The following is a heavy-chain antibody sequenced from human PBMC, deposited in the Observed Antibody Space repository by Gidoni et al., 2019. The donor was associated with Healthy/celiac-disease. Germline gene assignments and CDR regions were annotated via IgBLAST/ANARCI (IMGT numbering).Heavy chain of an antibody. CDR2: ISYDGSNK. D-gene: IGHD3-9*01. Sequence: GGGVVQPGRSRRLSCAASGFTVSSYGMHWVRQAPGKGLEWVAVISYDGSNKYYADSVKGRFTISRDNSKNTLYLQMNSLRAEDTAVYYCANLPPPSQLRYFDWLPGYYYGMDVWGQGTTVTVSS. CDR1: GFTVSSYG. V-gene: IGHV3-30*18. J-gene: IGHJ6*02. CDR3: ANLPPPSQLRYFDWLPGYYYGMDV.